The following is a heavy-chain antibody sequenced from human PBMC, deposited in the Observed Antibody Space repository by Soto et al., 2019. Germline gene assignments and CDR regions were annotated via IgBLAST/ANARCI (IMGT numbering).Heavy chain of an antibody. V-gene: IGHV4-31*03. CDR3: AREKWLPKGNWFDP. CDR1: GGSISSGGYY. J-gene: IGHJ5*02. D-gene: IGHD5-12*01. Sequence: QVQLQESGPGLVKPSQTLSLTCTVSGGSISSGGYYWSWIRQHPGKGLEWIGYIYYSGSTYYNPSLNSRVTISVDTSKNQFSLKLSSVTAADTAVYYCAREKWLPKGNWFDPWGQGTLVTVSS. CDR2: IYYSGST.